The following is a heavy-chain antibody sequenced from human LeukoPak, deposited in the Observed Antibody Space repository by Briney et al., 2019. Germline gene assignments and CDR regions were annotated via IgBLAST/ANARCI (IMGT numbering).Heavy chain of an antibody. Sequence: GRSLRLSCAAFGFTFSSYGMHWVRQAPGKGLEWVAVIWYDGSNKYYADSVKGRFTISRDNSKNTLYLQMNSLRAEDTAVYYCAREQYLDGDFDYWGQGTLVTVSS. CDR3: AREQYLDGDFDY. CDR2: IWYDGSNK. CDR1: GFTFSSYG. J-gene: IGHJ4*02. V-gene: IGHV3-33*01. D-gene: IGHD4-11*01.